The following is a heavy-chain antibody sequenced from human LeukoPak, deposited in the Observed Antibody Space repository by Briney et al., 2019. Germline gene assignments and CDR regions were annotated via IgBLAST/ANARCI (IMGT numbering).Heavy chain of an antibody. CDR1: GFTFRNYA. CDR2: ISYDGSNQ. CDR3: ARDYYGSGSYRYYYYGMDV. D-gene: IGHD3-10*01. V-gene: IGHV3-30-3*01. J-gene: IGHJ6*02. Sequence: PGGSLRLSCAASGFTFRNYAMHWVRQAPGKGLEWVAVISYDGSNQYYADSVKGRFTISRDNAKNSLYLQMNSLRAEDTAVYYCARDYYGSGSYRYYYYGMDVWGQGTTVTVSS.